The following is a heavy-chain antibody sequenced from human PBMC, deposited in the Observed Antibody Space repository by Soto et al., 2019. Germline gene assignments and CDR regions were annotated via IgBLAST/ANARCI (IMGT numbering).Heavy chain of an antibody. CDR3: ARGDYYDSSGPFSDAFDI. J-gene: IGHJ3*02. CDR1: GFTFSSYA. D-gene: IGHD3-22*01. Sequence: PGGSLRLSCAASGFTFSSYAMSWVRQAPGKGLGWVSAISSSGVSTFYADSVKGRFTISRDNVQNSLFLQMDSLRVEDTAVYYCARGDYYDSSGPFSDAFDIWGQGTMVTVSS. CDR2: ISSSGVST. V-gene: IGHV3-23*01.